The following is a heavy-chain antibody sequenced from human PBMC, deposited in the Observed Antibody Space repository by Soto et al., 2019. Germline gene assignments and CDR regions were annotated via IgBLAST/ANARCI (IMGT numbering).Heavy chain of an antibody. Sequence: GGSLRLSCAASGFTFSSYGMHWVRQAPGKGLEWVAVISYDGSNKYYADSVKGRFTISRDNSKNTLYLQMNSLRAEDTAVYYCAKDINPPRFLEWPRGYYYYGMDVWGQGTTVTVSS. CDR2: ISYDGSNK. J-gene: IGHJ6*02. D-gene: IGHD3-3*01. CDR3: AKDINPPRFLEWPRGYYYYGMDV. V-gene: IGHV3-30*18. CDR1: GFTFSSYG.